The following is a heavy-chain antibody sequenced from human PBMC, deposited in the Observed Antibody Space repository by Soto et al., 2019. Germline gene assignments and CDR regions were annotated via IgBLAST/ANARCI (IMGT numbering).Heavy chain of an antibody. Sequence: SVKVSCKASGGTFSSYTISWVRQAPGQGLEWMGRIIPILGIANYAQKFQGRVTITADKSTSTAYMELSSLRSEDTAAYYCGRTYYNPSLKSRVTISVDTSKNQFSLKLNSVTAADTAVYYCARHTDCGSGSSCLGSDNMDTDAFDIWGQGTMVTVSS. J-gene: IGHJ3*02. V-gene: IGHV1-69*02. D-gene: IGHD2-21*02. CDR3: GRTYYNPSLKSRVTISVDTSKNQFSLKLNSVTAADTAVYYCARHTDCGSGSSCLGSDNMDTDAFDI. CDR2: IIPILGIA. CDR1: GGTFSSYT.